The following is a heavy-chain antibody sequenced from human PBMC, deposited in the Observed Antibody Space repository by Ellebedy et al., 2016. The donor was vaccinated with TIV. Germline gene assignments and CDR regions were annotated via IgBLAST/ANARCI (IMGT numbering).Heavy chain of an antibody. CDR1: GYTFTGYY. CDR3: ARGEQLVDYYYYGMDV. D-gene: IGHD6-6*01. Sequence: AASVKVSCKASGYTFTGYYMHWVRQAPGQGLEWMEWINPNSGGTNFAQKFQGRVTMTRDTSISTAYMELSRLRSNDTAVYYCARGEQLVDYYYYGMDVWGQGTTVTVSS. J-gene: IGHJ6*02. V-gene: IGHV1-2*02. CDR2: INPNSGGT.